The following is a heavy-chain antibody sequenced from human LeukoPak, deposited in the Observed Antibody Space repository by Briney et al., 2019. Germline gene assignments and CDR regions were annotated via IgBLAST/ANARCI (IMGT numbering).Heavy chain of an antibody. J-gene: IGHJ4*02. D-gene: IGHD5-18*01. V-gene: IGHV1-46*01. CDR3: ARDSRTKVYSYGIDY. Sequence: GASVKVSCKASGYTFTSYYMHWVRQAPGQGLEWKGIINPSGGSTSYAQKFQGRVTMTRDTSTSTVYMELSSLRSEDTAVYYCARDSRTKVYSYGIDYWGQGTLVTVSS. CDR1: GYTFTSYY. CDR2: INPSGGST.